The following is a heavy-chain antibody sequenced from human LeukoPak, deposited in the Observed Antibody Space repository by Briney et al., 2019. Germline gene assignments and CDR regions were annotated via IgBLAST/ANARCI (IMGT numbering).Heavy chain of an antibody. V-gene: IGHV3-7*01. Sequence: GSLRLSCAASGFTFSTYWMTWVRQAPGKGLEWVANIKEDGSEKYYVESVKGRFTISRDNAKNSLYLQMNSLRAEDTAVYYCARGSAAAGTNFDYWGQGTLVTVSS. J-gene: IGHJ4*02. CDR2: IKEDGSEK. CDR3: ARGSAAAGTNFDY. D-gene: IGHD6-13*01. CDR1: GFTFSTYW.